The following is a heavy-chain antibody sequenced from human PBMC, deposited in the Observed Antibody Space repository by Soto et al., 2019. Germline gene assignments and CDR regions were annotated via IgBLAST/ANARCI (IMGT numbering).Heavy chain of an antibody. J-gene: IGHJ5*02. V-gene: IGHV4-30-2*01. CDR3: ARDRRYFDSNWFDP. CDR2: IYHSGST. Sequence: SETLSLTCAVSGGSISSGGYSWSWIRQPPGKGLEWIGYIYHSGSTYYNPSLKSRVTISVDRSKNQFSLKLSSVTAADTAVYYCARDRRYFDSNWFDPWGQGTLVTVSS. CDR1: GGSISSGGYS. D-gene: IGHD3-9*01.